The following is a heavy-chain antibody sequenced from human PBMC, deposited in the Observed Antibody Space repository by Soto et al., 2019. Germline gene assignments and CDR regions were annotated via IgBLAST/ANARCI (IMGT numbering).Heavy chain of an antibody. Sequence: QVQLVESGGGLVKPGGSLTLSCAASGFSLSDYSMSWIRQAPGKGLEWVSYISSSISYTHYADSVKGRFTASRDNAKNSVFLHLNSLRADDTSVYYCARDGQTYGQGDYWGQGTLVTVS. V-gene: IGHV3-11*06. CDR3: ARDGQTYGQGDY. J-gene: IGHJ4*02. CDR2: ISSSISYT. CDR1: GFSLSDYS. D-gene: IGHD3-10*01.